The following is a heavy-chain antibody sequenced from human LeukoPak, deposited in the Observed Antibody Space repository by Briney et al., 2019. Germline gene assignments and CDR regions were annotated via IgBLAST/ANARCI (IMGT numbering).Heavy chain of an antibody. CDR1: GYSFSDNY. CDR3: ARDHPDIVVVPAARYDSWFDP. D-gene: IGHD2-2*01. CDR2: INPNSGGT. J-gene: IGHJ5*02. V-gene: IGHV1-2*02. Sequence: EASVKVSCKASGYSFSDNYMHWVRQAPGQGLEWMGWINPNSGGTNYAQKFQGRVTMTRDTSISTAYMELSRLRSDDTAVYYCARDHPDIVVVPAARYDSWFDPWGQGTLVTVSS.